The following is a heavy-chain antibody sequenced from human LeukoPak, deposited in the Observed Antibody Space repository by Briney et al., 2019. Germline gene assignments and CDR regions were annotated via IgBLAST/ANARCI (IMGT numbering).Heavy chain of an antibody. V-gene: IGHV3-9*01. CDR2: SSWNSGSI. J-gene: IGHJ1*01. CDR1: GYTFDDYA. D-gene: IGHD6-13*01. Sequence: PGGSLRLFCAASGYTFDDYAMHWVRQAPGKGLEWVSGSSWNSGSIGYADSVKGRFTISRDNAKNSLYLQMNSLRAEDTALYYCAKFPYPMWQQLSRGYFQHWGQGTLVTVSS. CDR3: AKFPYPMWQQLSRGYFQH.